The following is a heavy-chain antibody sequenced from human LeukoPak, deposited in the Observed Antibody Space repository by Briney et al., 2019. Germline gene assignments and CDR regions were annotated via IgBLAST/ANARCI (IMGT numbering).Heavy chain of an antibody. J-gene: IGHJ4*02. CDR3: ARGGRADY. Sequence: PSETLSLTCAVYGGSFSGYYWSWIRQPPGKGLEWIGEINHSGSTNYNPSLKSRVTISIDTSKKQFSLALSSVTAADTGVYYCARGGRADYWGQGTLVTVSS. V-gene: IGHV4-34*01. CDR2: INHSGST. D-gene: IGHD3-10*01. CDR1: GGSFSGYY.